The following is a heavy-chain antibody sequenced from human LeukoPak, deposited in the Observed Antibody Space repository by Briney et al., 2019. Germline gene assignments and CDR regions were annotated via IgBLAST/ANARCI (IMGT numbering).Heavy chain of an antibody. D-gene: IGHD3-10*01. CDR1: GFTFSSYA. Sequence: GGSLRLSCAASGFTFSSYAMNWVRQAPGKGLEWVSAVRGSDAGTSYADSVEGRFTISRDNSKNTLYLQMNSLRAEDTALYYCVKFFLPYLAGGTGSRWGQGTLVTVSS. CDR3: VKFFLPYLAGGTGSR. CDR2: VRGSDAGT. V-gene: IGHV3-23*01. J-gene: IGHJ4*02.